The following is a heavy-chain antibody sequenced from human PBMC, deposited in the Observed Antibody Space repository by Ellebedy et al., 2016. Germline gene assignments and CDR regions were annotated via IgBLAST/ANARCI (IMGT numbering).Heavy chain of an antibody. D-gene: IGHD6-19*01. CDR2: ISSSSSTI. Sequence: GESLKISCAASRLTFSSYPMNWVRQAPGKGLEWVSYISSSSSTIYYADSVKGRFTISRDNAKNSLYLQMNSLRDEGTAVYYCARESSVAGDYGMDVWGQGTTVTVSS. CDR1: RLTFSSYP. V-gene: IGHV3-48*02. CDR3: ARESSVAGDYGMDV. J-gene: IGHJ6*02.